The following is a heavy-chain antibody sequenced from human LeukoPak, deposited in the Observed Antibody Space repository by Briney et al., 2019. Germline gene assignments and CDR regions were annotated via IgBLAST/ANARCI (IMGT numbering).Heavy chain of an antibody. CDR2: ISSDGNTT. Sequence: GGSLRLSCEAAGFTFSKYWMHWVRQAPGKGLVWVAHISSDGNTTNYADSVKGRFRISRDNAKNTLSLQMRSLRAEDTAVYYCARVETYYYGSGAYRDVDYWGQGTLVTVSS. CDR1: GFTFSKYW. CDR3: ARVETYYYGSGAYRDVDY. D-gene: IGHD3-22*01. V-gene: IGHV3-74*01. J-gene: IGHJ4*02.